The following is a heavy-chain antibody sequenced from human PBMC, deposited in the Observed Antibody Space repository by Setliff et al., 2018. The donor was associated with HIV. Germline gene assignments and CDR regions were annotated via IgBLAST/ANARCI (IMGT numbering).Heavy chain of an antibody. V-gene: IGHV3-7*03. J-gene: IGHJ4*02. CDR3: MTGHYRSSSG. CDR2: INKEGSQR. D-gene: IGHD6-6*01. Sequence: GGSLRLSCLGTGFTFSNFWMSWVRQAPGKGLEWVANINKEGSQRSYAGSVRGRITISRDNAKNSLYLQMTNVTAEDTAVYYCMTGHYRSSSGWGQGTLVTVSS. CDR1: GFTFSNFW.